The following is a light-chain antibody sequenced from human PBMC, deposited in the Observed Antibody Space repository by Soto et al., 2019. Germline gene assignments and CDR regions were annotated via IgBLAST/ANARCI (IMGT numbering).Light chain of an antibody. V-gene: IGLV3-21*02. Sequence: SSVLTQAPSVSVAPGQTARITCGGNNIAIKSVHWYQQKPGQAPVLVVYDDGDRPSGIPERFSGSNSGNTATLTITRVEAGDEADYHCQVWDSSSDHRVVFGGGTKVTVL. CDR1: NIAIKS. CDR3: QVWDSSSDHRVV. CDR2: DDG. J-gene: IGLJ2*01.